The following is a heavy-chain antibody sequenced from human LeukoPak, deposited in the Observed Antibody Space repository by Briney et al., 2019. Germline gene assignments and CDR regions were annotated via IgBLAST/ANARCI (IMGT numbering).Heavy chain of an antibody. CDR2: IYTSGST. V-gene: IGHV4-4*07. CDR1: GGSISSYY. D-gene: IGHD5-12*01. CDR3: ARVEGGYDLGLFDY. J-gene: IGHJ4*02. Sequence: SETLSLTCTVSGGSISSYYWSWIRQPAGKGLEWIGRIYTSGSTNYNPSLKSRVTMSVDTSKSQFSLKLSSVTAADTAVYYCARVEGGYDLGLFDYWGQGTLVTVSS.